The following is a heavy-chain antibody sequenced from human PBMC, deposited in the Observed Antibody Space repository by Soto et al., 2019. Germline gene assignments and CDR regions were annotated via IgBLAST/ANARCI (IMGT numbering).Heavy chain of an antibody. V-gene: IGHV4-59*08. CDR3: ARARGARYFDY. CDR1: GGSISSYY. J-gene: IGHJ4*02. CDR2: VHDSWGS. D-gene: IGHD2-15*01. Sequence: SETLSLTCTVSGGSISSYYWSWIRQPPGKGLGWIGYVHDSWGSHYNPSLKSRVAISLDTSKSQFSLKLTSVTATDTAVYYCARARGARYFDYWGQGALVTVSS.